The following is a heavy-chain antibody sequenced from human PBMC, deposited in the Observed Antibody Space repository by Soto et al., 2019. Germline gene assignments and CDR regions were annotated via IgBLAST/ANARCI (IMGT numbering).Heavy chain of an antibody. Sequence: QVQLVESGGGVVQPGRSLRLSCAASGFTFSNYGMHWVRQAPGKGLEWVAVISYDGSNKYYADSVKGRFTISRDNSKNPRDLQMNSLRAEDTAVYYCAKGVVYGHRREAFDFWRQGKMVTLSS. V-gene: IGHV3-30*18. CDR2: ISYDGSNK. CDR1: GFTFSNYG. J-gene: IGHJ3*01. D-gene: IGHD4-17*01. CDR3: AKGVVYGHRREAFDF.